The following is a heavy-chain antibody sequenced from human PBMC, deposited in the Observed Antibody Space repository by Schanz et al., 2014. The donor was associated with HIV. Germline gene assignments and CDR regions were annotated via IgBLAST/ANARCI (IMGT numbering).Heavy chain of an antibody. J-gene: IGHJ6*01. Sequence: EVQLLESGGDLVQPGGSLRLSCAASGFTFKNYGMSWVRQAPGKGLEWVSTIGGTNTHYAESVEGRFTVSRDNSKDTLFLQMNSLRVDDTAVYYCAKTAVAAAGTDSYYYYDMDVWGQGTTVTVSS. V-gene: IGHV3-23*01. CDR1: GFTFKNYG. CDR3: AKTAVAAAGTDSYYYYDMDV. D-gene: IGHD6-13*01. CDR2: IGGTNT.